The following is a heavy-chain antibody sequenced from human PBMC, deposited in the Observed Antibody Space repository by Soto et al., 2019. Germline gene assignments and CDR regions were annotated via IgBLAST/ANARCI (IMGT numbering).Heavy chain of an antibody. V-gene: IGHV3-74*01. J-gene: IGHJ4*02. D-gene: IGHD5-18*01. CDR2: ILNDGTTT. Sequence: EVQLVESGGGLVQPGGSLRLSCTASGFTFSSQWLHWVRQAPGKGLMWISRILNDGTTTNYADSVKGRFTVSRDNAKKTMSLQMSNLRAEDTAVYYCATWRGGYTYGLDHWGQGTPVTVSS. CDR3: ATWRGGYTYGLDH. CDR1: GFTFSSQW.